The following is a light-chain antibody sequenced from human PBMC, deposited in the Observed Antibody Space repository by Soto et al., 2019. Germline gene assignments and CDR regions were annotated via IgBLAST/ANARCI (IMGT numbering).Light chain of an antibody. CDR3: SSSTTTTTLL. V-gene: IGLV2-14*01. J-gene: IGLJ3*02. Sequence: QSALTQPASVSGSPGQSITISCTGTSSDVGGYIYVSWYQQHPGKAPKLMIYAVSNRPSGVSNRFSGSKSGNTASLTISGLRAEDEAEYFCSSSTTTTTLLFGGGTKLTVL. CDR2: AVS. CDR1: SSDVGGYIY.